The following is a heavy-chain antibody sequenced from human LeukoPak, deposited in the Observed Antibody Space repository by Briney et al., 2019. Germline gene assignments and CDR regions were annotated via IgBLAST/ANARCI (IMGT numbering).Heavy chain of an antibody. V-gene: IGHV4-59*01. CDR1: GGSISSYY. CDR3: ERDARLFYGMDV. Sequence: PSETLSLTCTVSGGSISSYYWSWIRQPPGKGLEWIGYIYYSGSTNYNPSLKSRVTISVDSSKNQFSLKLSSVTAADTAVYYCERDARLFYGMDVWGQGPTVTVS. J-gene: IGHJ6*01. CDR2: IYYSGST.